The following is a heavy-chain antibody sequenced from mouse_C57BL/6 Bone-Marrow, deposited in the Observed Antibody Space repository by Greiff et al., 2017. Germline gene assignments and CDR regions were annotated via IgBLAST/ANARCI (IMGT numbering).Heavy chain of an antibody. CDR1: GFNIKDDY. CDR3: TQAYYSNSPY. V-gene: IGHV14-4*01. CDR2: IDPENGDT. D-gene: IGHD2-5*01. Sequence: VQLQQSGAELVRPGASVKLSCTASGFNIKDDYMHWVKQRPEQGLEWIGWIDPENGDTEYASKFQGKATIPADTSSNTAYLQLSSLTSEDTAVYYGTQAYYSNSPYWGQGTSVTVSS. J-gene: IGHJ4*01.